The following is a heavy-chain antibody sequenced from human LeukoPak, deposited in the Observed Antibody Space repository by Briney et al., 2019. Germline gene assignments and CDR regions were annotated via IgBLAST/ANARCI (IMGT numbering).Heavy chain of an antibody. J-gene: IGHJ4*02. CDR2: ISSSGSTI. V-gene: IGHV3-48*03. CDR3: AKAGCSSTSCSDY. CDR1: GFTFSSYE. Sequence: GGSLRLSCAASGFTFSSYEMNWVRQAPGKGLEWVSYISSSGSTIYYADSVKGRFTISRDNSKNTLYLQMNSLRAEDTAVYYCAKAGCSSTSCSDYWGQGTLVTVSS. D-gene: IGHD2-2*01.